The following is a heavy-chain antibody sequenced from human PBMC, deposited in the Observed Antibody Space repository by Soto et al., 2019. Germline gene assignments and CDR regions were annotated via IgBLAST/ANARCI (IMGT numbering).Heavy chain of an antibody. CDR2: IYYSGST. D-gene: IGHD1-26*01. J-gene: IGHJ5*02. V-gene: IGHV4-39*01. Sequence: QLHLRESGPGLVKPSETLSLTCTVSGGSITSSSYYWGWIRQPPGKGLEWIGSIYYSGSTYYNPSLKSRVTISGDTSKSQFSLKLSSVTAADTAVYYCATQEVGGSYVYTFDPWGQGTLVTVSS. CDR1: GGSITSSSYY. CDR3: ATQEVGGSYVYTFDP.